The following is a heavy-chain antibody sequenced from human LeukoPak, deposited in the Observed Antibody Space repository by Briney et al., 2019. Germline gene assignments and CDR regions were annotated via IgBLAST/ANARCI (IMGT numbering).Heavy chain of an antibody. D-gene: IGHD5-18*01. CDR3: ASHNLRGYTYGSIDY. Sequence: GSLRLSCAASGFTFSSYSMNWVRQAPGKGLEWVSSISSSSSYIYYADSVKGRFTISRDNAKNSLYLQMNSLRAEDTAVYYCASHNLRGYTYGSIDYWGQGTLVTVSS. CDR2: ISSSSSYI. J-gene: IGHJ4*02. V-gene: IGHV3-21*01. CDR1: GFTFSSYS.